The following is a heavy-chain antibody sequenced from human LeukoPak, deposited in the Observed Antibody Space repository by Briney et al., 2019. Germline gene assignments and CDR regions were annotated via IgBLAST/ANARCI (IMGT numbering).Heavy chain of an antibody. CDR2: IYYSGYT. V-gene: IGHV4-31*03. CDR1: GGSISNGGYY. D-gene: IGHD4-17*01. Sequence: SQTLSLTCIVSGGSISNGGYYWSWIRQHPGKGLEWIGYIYYSGYTYYNSSLKSRVTISLDTSKNQFSLNLSSVTAADTAVYFCARSPTVTTDLDYWGQGALVTVSS. CDR3: ARSPTVTTDLDY. J-gene: IGHJ4*02.